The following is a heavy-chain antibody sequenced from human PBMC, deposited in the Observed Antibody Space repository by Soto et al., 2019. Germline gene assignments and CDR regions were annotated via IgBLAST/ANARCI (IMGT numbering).Heavy chain of an antibody. Sequence: EVQLLESGGGLVQPGGSLRLSCAASGFTFSSYAMSWVRQAPGKGLEWVSAISGSGGSTYYADSVKGRFTISRDNSKNAPDLQMTSPRAEDTAVYYCAKTGQWLARPFDYWGQGTLVTVSS. V-gene: IGHV3-23*01. J-gene: IGHJ4*02. CDR3: AKTGQWLARPFDY. CDR2: ISGSGGST. CDR1: GFTFSSYA. D-gene: IGHD6-19*01.